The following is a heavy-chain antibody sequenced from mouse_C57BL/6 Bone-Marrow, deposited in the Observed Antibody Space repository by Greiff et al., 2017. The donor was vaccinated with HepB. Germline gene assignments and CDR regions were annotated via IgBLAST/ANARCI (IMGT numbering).Heavy chain of an antibody. CDR2: IDPSDSYT. J-gene: IGHJ3*01. V-gene: IGHV1-50*01. CDR1: GSTFTSYW. Sequence: QVQLQQPGAELVKPGASVKLSCKASGSTFTSYWMQWVKQRPGQGLEWIGEIDPSDSYTNYNQKFKGKATWTVDKASSTAYMQLSSLTSEDSAVYYCARSLGGFAYWGQGTLVTVSA. CDR3: ARSLGGFAY. D-gene: IGHD3-3*01.